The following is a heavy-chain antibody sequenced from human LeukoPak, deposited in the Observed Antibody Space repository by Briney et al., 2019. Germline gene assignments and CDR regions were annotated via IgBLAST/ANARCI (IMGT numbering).Heavy chain of an antibody. CDR1: GTSISSLY. J-gene: IGHJ4*02. D-gene: IGHD6-19*01. CDR3: ARSSSGFSLHDY. CDR2: IYYTGST. V-gene: IGHV4-59*01. Sequence: SETLSLTCSVSGTSISSLYWSWIRQPPGKGLEWIGYIYYTGSTNYNPSLKSRVTISVDTSKNQFSLKLSSVTAADTAVYYCARSSSGFSLHDYWGQGTLVTVSS.